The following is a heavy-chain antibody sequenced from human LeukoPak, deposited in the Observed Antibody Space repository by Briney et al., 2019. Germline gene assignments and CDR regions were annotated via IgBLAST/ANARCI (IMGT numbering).Heavy chain of an antibody. Sequence: ASVKVSCKASGYTFTGYYMHWVRQAPGQGLEWMGWINPNSGGTNYAQKFQGRVTMTRDTSISTAYMEPSRLRSDDTAVYYCARDSGITMIVAKDAFDIWGQGTMVTVSS. CDR2: INPNSGGT. V-gene: IGHV1-2*02. CDR1: GYTFTGYY. J-gene: IGHJ3*02. D-gene: IGHD3-22*01. CDR3: ARDSGITMIVAKDAFDI.